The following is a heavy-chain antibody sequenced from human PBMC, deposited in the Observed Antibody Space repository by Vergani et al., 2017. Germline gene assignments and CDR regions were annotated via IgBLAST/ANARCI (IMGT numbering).Heavy chain of an antibody. J-gene: IGHJ4*02. CDR2: ISYDGSSK. CDR3: ARDYYVDGYGDYGYLDY. Sequence: VQLVESGGGLVKPGGSLRLSCAASGFTFSSYAMHWVRQAPGKGLEWVAVISYDGSSKYYADSVKGRFTISRDNSKNTLYLKMNSLRAEDTAVYYCARDYYVDGYGDYGYLDYWGQGTLVTVSS. V-gene: IGHV3-30*01. CDR1: GFTFSSYA. D-gene: IGHD4-17*01.